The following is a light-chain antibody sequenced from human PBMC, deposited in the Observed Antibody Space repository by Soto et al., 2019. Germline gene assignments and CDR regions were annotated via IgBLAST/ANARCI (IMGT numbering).Light chain of an antibody. CDR1: QSFRGL. Sequence: EVVLTQSTVTLSLSPGERATLSCRASQSFRGLLAWYQQKPGQAPRVFIYDAYNRATGIPPRFSGSWSGTDFTLTISSLEPEDSAVYYCQQRHMWPITFGQGTRLEIK. CDR2: DAY. V-gene: IGKV3-11*01. J-gene: IGKJ5*01. CDR3: QQRHMWPIT.